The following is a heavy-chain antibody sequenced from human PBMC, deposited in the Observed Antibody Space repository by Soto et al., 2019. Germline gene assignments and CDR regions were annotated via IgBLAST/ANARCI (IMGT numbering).Heavy chain of an antibody. CDR2: IYSGGRN. CDR1: GGSISSFY. V-gene: IGHV4-4*07. CDR3: ARGSSRWDY. D-gene: IGHD6-13*01. J-gene: IGHJ4*02. Sequence: SETLSLTCTVSGGSISSFYWSWIRQPAGKGLEWIGRIYSGGRNSYNPSLKSRVTMSVDTSKNQFSLRLSSVTAADTAMYYCARGSSRWDYWGQGTLVTVSS.